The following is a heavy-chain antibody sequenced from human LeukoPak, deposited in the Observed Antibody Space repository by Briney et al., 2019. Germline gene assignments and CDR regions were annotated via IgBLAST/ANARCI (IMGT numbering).Heavy chain of an antibody. J-gene: IGHJ5*02. CDR2: IKQDGSEK. V-gene: IGHV3-7*03. CDR1: GFTLSSYW. CDR3: ARVVVVVAATWFDP. D-gene: IGHD2-15*01. Sequence: GGSLRLSCAASGFTLSSYWMSWVRQAPGKGLEWVANIKQDGSEKYYVDSVKGRFTISRDNAKNSLYLQMNSLRAEDTAVYYCARVVVVVAATWFDPWGQGTLVTVSS.